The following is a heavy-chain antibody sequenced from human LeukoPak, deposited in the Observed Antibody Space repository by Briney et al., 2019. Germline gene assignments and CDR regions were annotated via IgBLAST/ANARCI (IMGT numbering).Heavy chain of an antibody. CDR3: AISIVVVPAAMKFDY. CDR1: GYTLTELS. V-gene: IGHV1-24*01. D-gene: IGHD2-2*01. Sequence: GASVKVSCKVSGYTLTELSMHWVRQAPGKGLEWMGGFDPEDGETIYAQKFQGRVTMTEDTSTDTAYMELSSLRSEDTAVYYCAISIVVVPAAMKFDYWGQGTLVTVSS. J-gene: IGHJ4*02. CDR2: FDPEDGET.